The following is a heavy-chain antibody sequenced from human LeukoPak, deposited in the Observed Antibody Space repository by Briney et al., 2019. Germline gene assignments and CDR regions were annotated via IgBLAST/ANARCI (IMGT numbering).Heavy chain of an antibody. CDR3: ATEITGTRPFDY. D-gene: IGHD1-7*01. J-gene: IGHJ4*02. Sequence: ASVKVSCKVSGYTLTELSMHCVRRAPGKGLEWMGGFDPEDGETIYAQKFQGRATMTEDTSTDTAYMELSSLRSEDTAVYYCATEITGTRPFDYWGQGSLVTVSS. CDR1: GYTLTELS. V-gene: IGHV1-24*01. CDR2: FDPEDGET.